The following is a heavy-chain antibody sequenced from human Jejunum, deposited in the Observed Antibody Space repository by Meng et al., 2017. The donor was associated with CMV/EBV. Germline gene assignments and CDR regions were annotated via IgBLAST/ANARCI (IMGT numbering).Heavy chain of an antibody. Sequence: EVEVGGSGGSLIPPGGSLGPSCAASGFTLNGNYMGWVRQAPGKGLGWVSHIYADGSTYYADSVKGRFTISRDNPKNTLYLQMNTLRAEDTAVFYCARTVGYTYGLGNWGQGTLVTVSS. CDR3: ARTVGYTYGLGN. J-gene: IGHJ4*02. CDR2: IYADGST. D-gene: IGHD5-18*01. V-gene: IGHV3-53*01. CDR1: GFTLNGNY.